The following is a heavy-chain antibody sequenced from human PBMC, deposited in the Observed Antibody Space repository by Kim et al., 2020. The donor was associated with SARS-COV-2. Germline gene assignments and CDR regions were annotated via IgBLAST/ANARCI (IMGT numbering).Heavy chain of an antibody. Sequence: SETLSLTCTVSGGSISSYYWSWIRQPPGKGLEWIGYIYYSGSTNYNPSLKSRVTISVDTSKNQFSLKLSSVTAADTAVYYCASAAYYDFWSGYFDYWGQGTLVTVSS. J-gene: IGHJ4*02. CDR3: ASAAYYDFWSGYFDY. CDR1: GGSISSYY. D-gene: IGHD3-3*01. V-gene: IGHV4-59*01. CDR2: IYYSGST.